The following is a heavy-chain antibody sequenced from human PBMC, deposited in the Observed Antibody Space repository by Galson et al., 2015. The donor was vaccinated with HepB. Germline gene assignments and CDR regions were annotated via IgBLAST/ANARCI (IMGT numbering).Heavy chain of an antibody. Sequence: SLRLSCAASGFTFHTYWMHWVRQAPGKGLVWVSSMNADGSRQSYADSVKGRFTISRDNAKSTLYLQMNILRVDDTAVYYCARAQRTTVASPGDYWGQGTLVTVSS. CDR3: ARAQRTTVASPGDY. D-gene: IGHD4-23*01. CDR2: MNADGSRQ. J-gene: IGHJ4*02. V-gene: IGHV3-74*01. CDR1: GFTFHTYW.